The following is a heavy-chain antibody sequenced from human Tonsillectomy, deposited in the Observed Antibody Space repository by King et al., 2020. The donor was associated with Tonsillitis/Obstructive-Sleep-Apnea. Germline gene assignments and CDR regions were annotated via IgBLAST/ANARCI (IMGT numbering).Heavy chain of an antibody. Sequence: ITLKESGPTLVKPTQTLTLTCTFSGFSLSTSGVGVGWIRQPPGKALEWLALIYWDDDKRYSPSLKSRLTITKDTSKNQVVLTMTNMDPVDTATYYCAHGSTMVQGVIMCYFDYWGQGTLVTVSS. CDR1: GFSLSTSGVG. CDR2: IYWDDDK. V-gene: IGHV2-5*02. CDR3: AHGSTMVQGVIMCYFDY. D-gene: IGHD3-10*01. J-gene: IGHJ4*02.